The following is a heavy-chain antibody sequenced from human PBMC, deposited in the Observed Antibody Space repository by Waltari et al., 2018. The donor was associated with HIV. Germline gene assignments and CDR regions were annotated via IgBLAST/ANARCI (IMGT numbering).Heavy chain of an antibody. J-gene: IGHJ4*02. CDR3: ARGEGSSSSDY. Sequence: QVQLQESGPGLVKPSETLSLTCTVSGGSISSYYWNWIRQPPGKGLEWIGYIYYSGSTNYNPSLKSRVTISVDTSKNQFSLKLSSVTAADTAVYYCARGEGSSSSDYWGQGTLVTVSS. D-gene: IGHD6-13*01. CDR1: GGSISSYY. CDR2: IYYSGST. V-gene: IGHV4-59*01.